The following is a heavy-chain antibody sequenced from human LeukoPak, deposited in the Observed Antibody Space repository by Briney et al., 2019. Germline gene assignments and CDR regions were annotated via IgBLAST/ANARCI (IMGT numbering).Heavy chain of an antibody. V-gene: IGHV1-2*02. CDR2: INPNSGGT. CDR3: ARVWVRNYYDSSY. J-gene: IGHJ4*02. D-gene: IGHD3-22*01. CDR1: GYTFTGYY. Sequence: ASVKVSCKXSGYTFTGYYMHWVRQAPGQGLEWMGWINPNSGGTNYAQKFQGRVTMTRDTSISTAYMELSRLRSDDTAVYYCARVWVRNYYDSSYWGQGTLVTVSS.